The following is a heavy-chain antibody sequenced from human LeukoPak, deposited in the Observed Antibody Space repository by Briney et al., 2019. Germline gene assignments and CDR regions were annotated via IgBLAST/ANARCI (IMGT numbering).Heavy chain of an antibody. CDR3: ARDQPAGGYDFWSGYPFDY. J-gene: IGHJ4*02. CDR1: GYTFTSYG. D-gene: IGHD3-3*01. Sequence: ASVKVPCKASGYTFTSYGISWVRQAPGQGLEWMGWISAYNGNTNYAQKLQGRVTMTTDTSTSTAYMELRSLRSDDTAVYYCARDQPAGGYDFWSGYPFDYWGQGTLVTVSS. CDR2: ISAYNGNT. V-gene: IGHV1-18*01.